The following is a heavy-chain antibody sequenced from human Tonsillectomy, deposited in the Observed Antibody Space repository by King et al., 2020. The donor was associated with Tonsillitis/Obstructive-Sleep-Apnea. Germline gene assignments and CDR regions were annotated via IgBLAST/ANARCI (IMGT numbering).Heavy chain of an antibody. D-gene: IGHD3-10*02. CDR2: IYHSGST. CDR1: GGSISSYY. V-gene: IGHV4-59*01. CDR3: ARDMLLEAGGDAFDI. J-gene: IGHJ3*02. Sequence: LQLQESGPGLVKPSETLSPTCTVSGGSISSYYWSWIRQPPGKGLEWIGYIYHSGSTNYNPSLKSRVTISVDTSKNQFSLKLSSVTAADTAVYYCARDMLLEAGGDAFDIWGQGTKVTVSS.